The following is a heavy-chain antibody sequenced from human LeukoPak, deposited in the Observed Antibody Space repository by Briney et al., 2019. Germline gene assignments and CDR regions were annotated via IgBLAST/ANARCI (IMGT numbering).Heavy chain of an antibody. CDR1: GGSISSSSYY. Sequence: SETLSLTCTVSGGSISSSSYYWGWIRQPPGKGLEWIGSIYYSGSTYYNPSLKSRVTISVDTSKNQFSLKLSSVTAADTAVYYCARGKGSTTDYYYYYMDVWGKGTTVTVSS. D-gene: IGHD2-2*01. V-gene: IGHV4-39*07. J-gene: IGHJ6*03. CDR2: IYYSGST. CDR3: ARGKGSTTDYYYYYMDV.